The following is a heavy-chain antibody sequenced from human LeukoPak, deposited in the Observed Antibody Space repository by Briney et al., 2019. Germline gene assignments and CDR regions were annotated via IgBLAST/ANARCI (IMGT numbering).Heavy chain of an antibody. D-gene: IGHD5-24*01. CDR2: INPNSGGT. J-gene: IGHJ4*02. Sequence: ASVKVSCKASGYTFTGYYMHWVRQAPGQGLEWMGWINPNSGGTNYAQKFQGRVTMTRDTSTSTVYMELSSLRSEDTAVYYCARAEDGYKYSFDYWGQGTLVTVSS. CDR3: ARAEDGYKYSFDY. CDR1: GYTFTGYY. V-gene: IGHV1-2*02.